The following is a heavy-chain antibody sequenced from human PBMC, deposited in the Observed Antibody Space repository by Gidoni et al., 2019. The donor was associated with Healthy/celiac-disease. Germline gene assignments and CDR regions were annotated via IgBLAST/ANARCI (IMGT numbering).Heavy chain of an antibody. CDR2: IYYSGST. Sequence: QLQLQESGPGLVTPSETLSLTCTVSGGSISSSSYYWGWIRQPPGKGLEWIGSIYYSGSTYNNPSLKSRVTISVDTSKNQFSLKLSSVTAADTAVYYCARLAYYDSSGYSFDYWGQGTLVTVSS. J-gene: IGHJ4*02. D-gene: IGHD3-22*01. CDR3: ARLAYYDSSGYSFDY. CDR1: GGSISSSSYY. V-gene: IGHV4-39*01.